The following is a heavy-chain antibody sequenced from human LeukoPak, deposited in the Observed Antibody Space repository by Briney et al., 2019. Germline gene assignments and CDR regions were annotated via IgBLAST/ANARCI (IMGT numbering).Heavy chain of an antibody. CDR2: IIPIFGTA. V-gene: IGHV1-69*13. CDR3: ARSGEGDYYDSSGYYCALDY. J-gene: IGHJ4*02. D-gene: IGHD3-22*01. CDR1: GGTFISYA. Sequence: SVKVSCKASGGTFISYAISWVRRAPEQGLEWMGGIIPIFGTANYAQKFQGRVTITADESTSTAYMELSSLRSEDTAVYYCARSGEGDYYDSSGYYCALDYWGQGTLVTVSS.